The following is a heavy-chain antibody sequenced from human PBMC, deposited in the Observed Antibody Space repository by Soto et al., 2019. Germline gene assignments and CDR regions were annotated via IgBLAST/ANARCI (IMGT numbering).Heavy chain of an antibody. CDR2: IIPILGIT. CDR1: GXTFSNYG. V-gene: IGHV1-69*09. CDR3: ARGIPGISGDYGGHYGMNV. Sequence: QVELVQSGAEVKKPGSSVKVSCKASGXTFSNYGXXXVRQAPXXXXXXMXXIIPILGITNYAQNLQGKVTITADKSTSTAYMELSSLRSEDTAVYYCARGIPGISGDYGGHYGMNVWGQGTAVTVSS. D-gene: IGHD4-17*01. J-gene: IGHJ6*02.